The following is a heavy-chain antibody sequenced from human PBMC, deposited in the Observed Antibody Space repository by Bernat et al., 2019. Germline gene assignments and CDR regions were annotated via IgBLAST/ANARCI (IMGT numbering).Heavy chain of an antibody. J-gene: IGHJ4*02. Sequence: EVQLVESGGGLVKPGGSLRLSCAASGFTFSGYSMNWVRQAPGRGLEWVSSISSSSSYIYYAESVKGRFTISRDNAKNSLYLQMNSLRAEDTAVYYCARDRGGVVPAAYFDYWGQGTLVTVSS. CDR2: ISSSSSYI. CDR1: GFTFSGYS. CDR3: ARDRGGVVPAAYFDY. V-gene: IGHV3-21*01. D-gene: IGHD2-2*01.